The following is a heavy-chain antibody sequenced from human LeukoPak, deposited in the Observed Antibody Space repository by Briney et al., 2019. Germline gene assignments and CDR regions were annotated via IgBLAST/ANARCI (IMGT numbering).Heavy chain of an antibody. CDR1: GGSLTGYY. J-gene: IGHJ6*02. CDR2: IYYSGST. CDR3: ARDTAGPYGMDV. V-gene: IGHV4-59*01. Sequence: SETLSLTCAVFGGSLTGYYWSWIRQPPGKGLEWIGYIYYSGSTNYNPSLKSRVTISVDTSKNQFSLKLSSVTAADTAVYYCARDTAGPYGMDVWGQGTTVTVSS. D-gene: IGHD6-13*01.